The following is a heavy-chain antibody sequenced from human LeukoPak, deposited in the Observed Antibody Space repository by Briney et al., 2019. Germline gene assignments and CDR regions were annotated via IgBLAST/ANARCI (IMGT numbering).Heavy chain of an antibody. CDR3: ARDGEYDSSAYYSYYYYYMDV. D-gene: IGHD3-22*01. J-gene: IGHJ6*03. CDR1: GGTFSSYA. V-gene: IGHV1-69*05. CDR2: IIPIFGTA. Sequence: SVKVSCKASGGTFSSYAISWVRQAPGQGLEWMGGIIPIFGTANYAQKFQGRVTITTDESTSTAYMELSSLRSEDTAVYYCARDGEYDSSAYYSYYYYYMDVWGKGTTVTVSS.